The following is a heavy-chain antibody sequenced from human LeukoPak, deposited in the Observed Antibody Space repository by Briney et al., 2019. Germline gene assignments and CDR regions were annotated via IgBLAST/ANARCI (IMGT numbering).Heavy chain of an antibody. V-gene: IGHV3-74*01. CDR2: INTDGTFT. Sequence: PGGSLRLSCAAPGFTFSDYWMHWVRQAPGKGLVWVSRINTDGTFTRYADSVQGRFTISRDTAKNTLFLQMNSLRAEDTAVYYCAREAKVGGALQYWGQGILVTVSS. CDR1: GFTFSDYW. D-gene: IGHD1-26*01. J-gene: IGHJ4*02. CDR3: AREAKVGGALQY.